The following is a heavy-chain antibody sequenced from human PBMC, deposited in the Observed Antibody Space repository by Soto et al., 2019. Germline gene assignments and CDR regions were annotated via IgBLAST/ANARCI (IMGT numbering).Heavy chain of an antibody. Sequence: PSETLSLTCAVSGYSITNSNWWGWIRQPPGKGLEWIGFIFYDGSTYYSPSLKGRITMSVDTSKNQFSLNLSFVTAEDTAVYYCARDSGYSYGPLDYWGQGTLVTVSS. D-gene: IGHD5-18*01. CDR1: GYSITNSNW. CDR3: ARDSGYSYGPLDY. CDR2: IFYDGST. J-gene: IGHJ4*02. V-gene: IGHV4-28*03.